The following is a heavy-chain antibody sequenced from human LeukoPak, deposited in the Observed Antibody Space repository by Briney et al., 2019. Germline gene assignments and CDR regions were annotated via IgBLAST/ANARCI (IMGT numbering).Heavy chain of an antibody. J-gene: IGHJ4*02. CDR2: ISGSSGNT. Sequence: SGGSLRLSCAASGFTFSSYGMNWVRQAPGKGLEWVSAISGSSGNTYYAESVKGRFTISRDNSKNTLYLQMNSLRAEDTAIYYCAKGNAAAGIDDWGQGTLVTVSS. V-gene: IGHV3-23*01. CDR3: AKGNAAAGIDD. D-gene: IGHD6-13*01. CDR1: GFTFSSYG.